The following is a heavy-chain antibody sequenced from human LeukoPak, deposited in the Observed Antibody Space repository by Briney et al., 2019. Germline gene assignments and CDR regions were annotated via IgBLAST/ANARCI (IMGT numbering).Heavy chain of an antibody. CDR3: ATEGAVSDYGGNRPFDY. CDR1: GFTFGTYS. D-gene: IGHD4-23*01. Sequence: GGSLRLSCAASGFTFGTYSMVWVRQPPGKGLEYISAISNTGHSTHYANSVKDRFTISRDNSKNTLYLQMGSLRAEDMAVYYCATEGAVSDYGGNRPFDYWGQGTLVTVS. J-gene: IGHJ4*02. CDR2: ISNTGHST. V-gene: IGHV3-64*01.